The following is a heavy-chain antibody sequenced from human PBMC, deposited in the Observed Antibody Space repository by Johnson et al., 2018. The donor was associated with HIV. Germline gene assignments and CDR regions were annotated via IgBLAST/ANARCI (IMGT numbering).Heavy chain of an antibody. V-gene: IGHV3-74*02. CDR3: ARGRWLQLQGAYDAFDI. CDR1: GFTFSSYW. Sequence: EVQLVESGGGLVQPGGSLRLSCAASGFTFSSYWMHWVRQAPGKGLVWVSRINSDGSSTSYADSVKGRFTISRDNAKNTLYLQMNSLRAEDTAVYYCARGRWLQLQGAYDAFDIWGQGTMVTVSS. CDR2: INSDGSST. D-gene: IGHD5-24*01. J-gene: IGHJ3*02.